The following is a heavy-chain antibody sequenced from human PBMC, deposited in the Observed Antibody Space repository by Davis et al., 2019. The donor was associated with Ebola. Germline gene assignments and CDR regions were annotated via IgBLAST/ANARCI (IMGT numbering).Heavy chain of an antibody. CDR1: GFTFSSYW. CDR3: AKDLAVAASDAFDI. Sequence: GESLKISCAASGFTFSSYWMSWVRQAPGKGLEWVANIKQDGSEKYYVDSVKGRFTISRDNAKNSLYLQMNSLRAEDTALYYCAKDLAVAASDAFDIWGQGTMVTVSS. D-gene: IGHD6-19*01. CDR2: IKQDGSEK. J-gene: IGHJ3*02. V-gene: IGHV3-7*03.